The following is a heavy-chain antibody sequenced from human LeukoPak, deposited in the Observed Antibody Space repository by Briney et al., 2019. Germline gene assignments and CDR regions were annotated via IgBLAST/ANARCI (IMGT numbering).Heavy chain of an antibody. D-gene: IGHD3-22*01. CDR3: ARHYYDSSGYYYWEGYFQH. CDR1: GGSISSYY. J-gene: IGHJ1*01. Sequence: SETLSLTCTVSGGSISSYYWSWIRQPAGKGLEWIGRIYTSGSTNYNPSLKSRVTMSVDTSKNQFSLKLSSVTAADTAVYYCARHYYDSSGYYYWEGYFQHWGQGTPVTVSS. CDR2: IYTSGST. V-gene: IGHV4-4*07.